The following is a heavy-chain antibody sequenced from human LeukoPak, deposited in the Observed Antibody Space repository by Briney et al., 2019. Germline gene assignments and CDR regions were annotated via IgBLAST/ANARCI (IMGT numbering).Heavy chain of an antibody. CDR1: EFTFNNYG. CDR2: ISKDGSNE. Sequence: GGSLRLSCAASEFTFNNYGMHWVRQAPGKGLEWVALISKDGSNEYYADSVKGRFTISRDNSKNTLDLQMNSLRADDTAVYYCAKHSSGITVAGTIQYWGQGTLVTVSS. CDR3: AKHSSGITVAGTIQY. J-gene: IGHJ4*02. D-gene: IGHD6-19*01. V-gene: IGHV3-30*18.